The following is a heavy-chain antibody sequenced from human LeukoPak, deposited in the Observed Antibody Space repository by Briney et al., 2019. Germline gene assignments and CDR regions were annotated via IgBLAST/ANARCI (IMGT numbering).Heavy chain of an antibody. D-gene: IGHD2-15*01. Sequence: ASVKVSCKTSGYTFTDYNMHWVRQAPGQGPEWMGWIDPNRGGTNYAHRFQDRVTITRDTSISTVYMELSSLRSEDTAVYYCARDVGVAVYYMDVWGKGTTVTVSS. V-gene: IGHV1-2*07. J-gene: IGHJ6*03. CDR2: IDPNRGGT. CDR1: GYTFTDYN. CDR3: ARDVGVAVYYMDV.